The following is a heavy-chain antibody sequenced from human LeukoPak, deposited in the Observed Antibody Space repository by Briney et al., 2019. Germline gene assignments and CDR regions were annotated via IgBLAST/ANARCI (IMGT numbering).Heavy chain of an antibody. CDR2: ISYDGSNK. D-gene: IGHD6-19*01. J-gene: IGHJ4*02. CDR3: ARDPGIAVAGTGDY. Sequence: GRSLRLSCAASGFTFSSYAMHWVRQAPGKGLEWVAVISYDGSNKYYADSVKGRFTISRDNSKNTLYLQMNSLRAEDTAVYYCARDPGIAVAGTGDYWGQGTLVTVSS. V-gene: IGHV3-30*04. CDR1: GFTFSSYA.